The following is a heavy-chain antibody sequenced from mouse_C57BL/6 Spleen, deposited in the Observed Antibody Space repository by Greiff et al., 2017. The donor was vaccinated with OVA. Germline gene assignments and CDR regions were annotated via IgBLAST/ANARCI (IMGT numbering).Heavy chain of an antibody. Sequence: QVQLQQPGTALVKPGASVKLSCQPSGSTFTSSWMHWVKQRPGQGPEWLGNITPNNGGTNYNEKFKSKATLTVDKSSSTAYMQLSSLTSEASAVYYCARSSLTRPWVAYWGQGTLVTVSA. J-gene: IGHJ3*01. CDR3: ARSSLTRPWVAY. CDR2: ITPNNGGT. CDR1: GSTFTSSW. V-gene: IGHV1-53*01.